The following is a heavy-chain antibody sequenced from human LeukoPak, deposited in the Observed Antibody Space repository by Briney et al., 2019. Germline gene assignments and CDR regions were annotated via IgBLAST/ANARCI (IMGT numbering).Heavy chain of an antibody. D-gene: IGHD6-6*01. Sequence: PSETLSLTCAVYGGSFSGYYWSWIRQPPGKGLEWIGEINHSGSTNYNPSLKSRVIISVDTSKNQFSLKLSSVTAADTAVYYCARGMYSSSSYWGQGTLVTVSS. CDR1: GGSFSGYY. J-gene: IGHJ4*02. CDR2: INHSGST. CDR3: ARGMYSSSSY. V-gene: IGHV4-34*01.